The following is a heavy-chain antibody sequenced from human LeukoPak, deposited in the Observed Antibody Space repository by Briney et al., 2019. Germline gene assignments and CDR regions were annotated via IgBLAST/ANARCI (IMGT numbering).Heavy chain of an antibody. CDR3: ARDVPGSCLNLDY. Sequence: SGTLSLTCAVAGGSVSSTYWWTWVRQPPGKGLEWIGEINHSGTTHYNPSLEGRVTISLDKSKNQFSLRVTSVTAADTAVYYCARDVPGSCLNLDYWGQGTLVAVSS. CDR1: GGSVSSTYW. J-gene: IGHJ4*02. D-gene: IGHD3-10*01. CDR2: INHSGTT. V-gene: IGHV4-4*02.